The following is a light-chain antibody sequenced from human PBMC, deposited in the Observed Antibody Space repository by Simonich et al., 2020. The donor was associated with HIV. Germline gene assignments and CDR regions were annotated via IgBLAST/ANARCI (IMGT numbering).Light chain of an antibody. CDR1: ALPKEH. J-gene: IGLJ3*02. Sequence: SYELTQPPSVSVSPGQTARITCSGDALPKEHAYWYQQKSGQAPVLVIYEDSERPSGIPGGFSGSSSGTMATLTISGAQVEDEGDYYCYSTDSSGNHRVFGGGTKLTVL. CDR2: EDS. V-gene: IGLV3-10*01. CDR3: YSTDSSGNHRV.